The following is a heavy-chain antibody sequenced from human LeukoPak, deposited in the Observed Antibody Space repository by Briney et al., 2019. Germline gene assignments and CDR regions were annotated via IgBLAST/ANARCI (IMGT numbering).Heavy chain of an antibody. J-gene: IGHJ4*02. V-gene: IGHV4-59*01. CDR2: IYYSGST. Sequence: VKPSETLSLTCTVSGGSISSYYWSWIRQPPGKGLEWIGYIYYSGSTNYNPSLKSRVTISVDTSKNQFSLKLSSVTAADTAVYYCARLPRSSGYYTRVDYWGQGTLVTVSS. CDR1: GGSISSYY. D-gene: IGHD3-3*01. CDR3: ARLPRSSGYYTRVDY.